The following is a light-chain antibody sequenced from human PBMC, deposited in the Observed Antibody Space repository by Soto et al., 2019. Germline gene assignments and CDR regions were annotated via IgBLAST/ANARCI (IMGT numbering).Light chain of an antibody. CDR2: AAS. V-gene: IGKV1-39*01. J-gene: IGKJ1*01. Sequence: DIQMTQSPSSLSACVGYRVTITCRASQSISSYLNWYQQKPGKAPKLLIYAASSLQSGVPSRFSGSGSGTDFTLTISSLQPEDFATYYCQQSYSTTWTFGQGTKVDIK. CDR1: QSISSY. CDR3: QQSYSTTWT.